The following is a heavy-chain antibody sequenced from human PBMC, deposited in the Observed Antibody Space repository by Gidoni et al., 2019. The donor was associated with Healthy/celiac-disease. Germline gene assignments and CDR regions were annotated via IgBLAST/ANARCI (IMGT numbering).Heavy chain of an antibody. D-gene: IGHD3-16*01. Sequence: VQLVESGGGLVQPGGSLRPSCHASGFTVSSNYLSWVRQAPGKGLEWVSVIYSGGSTYYADSVKGRFTTSRDNSKNTLYLQMNSLRAEDTAVYYCARDLFVYYYYGMDVWGQGTTVTVSS. J-gene: IGHJ6*02. V-gene: IGHV3-66*02. CDR1: GFTVSSNY. CDR3: ARDLFVYYYYGMDV. CDR2: IYSGGST.